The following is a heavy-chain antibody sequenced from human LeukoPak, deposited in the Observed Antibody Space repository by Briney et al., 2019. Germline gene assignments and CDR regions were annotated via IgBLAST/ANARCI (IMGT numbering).Heavy chain of an antibody. Sequence: PSETLSLTCTVSGGSISGYYWSWIRQSPGKALEWIGYIHYSGSTNYNPSLKSRVTFSVDTSKYQFSLELTSVTAADTAVYYCARQNPAASGQGLDFWGQGTLVTVSS. CDR1: GGSISGYY. CDR3: ARQNPAASGQGLDF. J-gene: IGHJ4*02. V-gene: IGHV4-59*08. D-gene: IGHD6-13*01. CDR2: IHYSGST.